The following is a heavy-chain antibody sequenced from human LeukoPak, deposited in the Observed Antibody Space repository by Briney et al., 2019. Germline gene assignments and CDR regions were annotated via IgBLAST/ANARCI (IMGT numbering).Heavy chain of an antibody. J-gene: IGHJ4*02. CDR3: ARRYCSTTNCYAFDD. V-gene: IGHV3-21*01. CDR1: GFTFSTYS. Sequence: NAGGSLRLFCAASGFTFSTYSMNWVRLAPGKGLEWVSSISFSSDYIYYADSVKGRFTISRDNARNSLYLQMNSLRAEDGAVHYCARRYCSTTNCYAFDDWGQGTLVTVSS. D-gene: IGHD2-2*01. CDR2: ISFSSDYI.